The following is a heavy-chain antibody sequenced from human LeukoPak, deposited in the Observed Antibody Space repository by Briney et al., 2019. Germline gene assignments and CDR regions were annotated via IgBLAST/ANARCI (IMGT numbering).Heavy chain of an antibody. J-gene: IGHJ4*02. Sequence: ETLSLTCTVSGGSISSYYWSWIRQPPGKGLEWIGYIYYSGSTNYNPSLKSRVTISVHTSKNQFCLKLSSVTAAATAVYYCARAKVRGVTYAPFDYWGQGTLVTVSS. V-gene: IGHV4-59*01. CDR3: ARAKVRGVTYAPFDY. D-gene: IGHD3-10*01. CDR2: IYYSGST. CDR1: GGSISSYY.